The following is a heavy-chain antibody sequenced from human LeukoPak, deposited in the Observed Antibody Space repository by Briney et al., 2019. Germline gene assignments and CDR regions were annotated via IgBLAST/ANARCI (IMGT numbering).Heavy chain of an antibody. CDR1: GFTFSSYS. J-gene: IGHJ4*02. Sequence: GGSLRLSCAASGFTFSSYSMNWVRQAPGKGLEWVSSISTSSSYINYADSVKGRFTISRDNAKKSLYLQMNSLRAEDTAVYYCVGGDYWGQGTLVTVSS. CDR2: ISTSSSYI. CDR3: VGGDY. V-gene: IGHV3-21*01.